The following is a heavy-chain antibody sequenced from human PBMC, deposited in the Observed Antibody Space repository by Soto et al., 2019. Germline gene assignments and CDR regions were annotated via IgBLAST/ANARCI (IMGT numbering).Heavy chain of an antibody. CDR2: ISGSGAGT. J-gene: IGHJ4*02. V-gene: IGHV3-23*01. CDR3: AKASASSRPYYFDH. CDR1: GFTFSSYA. D-gene: IGHD2-2*01. Sequence: GGSLRLSCGASGFTFSSYAIGWVRQATGKELDWISAISGSGAGTYYADSVKGRFTISRDSSKNTLYLQMDSLKAEDTALYYCAKASASSRPYYFDHWGQGTLVTVSS.